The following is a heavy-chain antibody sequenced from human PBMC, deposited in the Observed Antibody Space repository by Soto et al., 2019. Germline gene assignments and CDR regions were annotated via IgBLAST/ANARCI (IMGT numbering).Heavy chain of an antibody. J-gene: IGHJ4*02. CDR2: IKSKTDGGAT. CDR1: GFTFSNAW. D-gene: IGHD2-2*02. V-gene: IGHV3-15*07. Sequence: GGSLRLSCAASGFTFSNAWMNWVRQAPGKGLEWVGRIKSKTDGGATDYAAPVKGRFTISRDDSKNTLYLQMNSLKTEDTAVYYCTTLARFPTRYQPLLYAIDYWGQGTLVTVSS. CDR3: TTLARFPTRYQPLLYAIDY.